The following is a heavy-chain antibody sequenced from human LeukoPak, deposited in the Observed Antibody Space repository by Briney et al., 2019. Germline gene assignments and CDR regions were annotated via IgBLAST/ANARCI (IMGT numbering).Heavy chain of an antibody. CDR1: GFTFSSYA. Sequence: GGSLRLSCAASGFTFSSYAMHWVRQAPGKGLEWVAVISYDGSNKYYADSVKGRFTISRDNSKNTLYLQMNSLRAEDTAVYYCARDRNYYDSSCCIDYWGQGTLVTVSS. CDR3: ARDRNYYDSSCCIDY. J-gene: IGHJ4*02. V-gene: IGHV3-30-3*01. D-gene: IGHD3-22*01. CDR2: ISYDGSNK.